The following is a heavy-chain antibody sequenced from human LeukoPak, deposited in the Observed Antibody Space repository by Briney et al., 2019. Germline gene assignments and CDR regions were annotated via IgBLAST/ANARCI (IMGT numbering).Heavy chain of an antibody. Sequence: ASVKVSCKASGGTFSSYAISWVRQAPGQGLEWMGRIIPILGIANYAQKFQGRVTITADKSTSTAYMELSSLRSEDTAVYYCAREPLIAAAGWVDYWGQGTLVTVSS. CDR3: AREPLIAAAGWVDY. CDR1: GGTFSSYA. V-gene: IGHV1-69*04. J-gene: IGHJ4*02. D-gene: IGHD6-13*01. CDR2: IIPILGIA.